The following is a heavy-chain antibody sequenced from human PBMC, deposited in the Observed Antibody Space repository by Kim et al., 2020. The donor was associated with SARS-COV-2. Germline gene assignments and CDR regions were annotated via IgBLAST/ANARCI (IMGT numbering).Heavy chain of an antibody. D-gene: IGHD3-9*01. CDR2: INHSGST. CDR3: ARDGTGYYGSGWTPIDY. J-gene: IGHJ4*01. CDR1: GGSFSGYY. V-gene: IGHV4-34*01. Sequence: SETLSLTCAVYGGSFSGYYWSWIRQPPGKGLEWIGEINHSGSTNYNPSLKSRVTISVDTSKNQFSLKLSSVTAADTAVYYCARDGTGYYGSGWTPIDYWG.